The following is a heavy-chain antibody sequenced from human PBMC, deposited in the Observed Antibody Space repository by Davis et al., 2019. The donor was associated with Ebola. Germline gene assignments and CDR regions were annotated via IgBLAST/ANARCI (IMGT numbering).Heavy chain of an antibody. D-gene: IGHD2-21*01. Sequence: GESLKISCAASGFTFSSYGMHWVRQAPGKGLEWVAVIWYDGSNKYYADSVKGRFTISRDNSKNTLYLQMNSLRAEDTAVYYCARFAGDQNPWGQGTLVTVSS. J-gene: IGHJ5*02. V-gene: IGHV3-33*01. CDR3: ARFAGDQNP. CDR1: GFTFSSYG. CDR2: IWYDGSNK.